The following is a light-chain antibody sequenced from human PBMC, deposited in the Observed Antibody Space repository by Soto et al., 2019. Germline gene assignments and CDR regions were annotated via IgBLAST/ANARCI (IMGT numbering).Light chain of an antibody. J-gene: IGKJ4*01. V-gene: IGKV3-20*01. Sequence: EIVMTQSPATLSVSPGERATLSCRASQSVSSNLAWYQQKPGQAPRLLIYGASSRASGIPDRFSGSGSGTDFTLTISRVEPEDFAVYYCQQFRSSPLTFGGGTKVDIK. CDR2: GAS. CDR3: QQFRSSPLT. CDR1: QSVSSN.